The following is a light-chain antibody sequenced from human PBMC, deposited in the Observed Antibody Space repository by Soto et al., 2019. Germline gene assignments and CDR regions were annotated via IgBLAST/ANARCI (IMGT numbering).Light chain of an antibody. V-gene: IGLV1-51*01. CDR3: GSWDSSLSAYV. Sequence: QSVLTQPPSVSGAPGQRVTISCTGSSSNIGAGYDVHWYQQVTGTAPKLLIYDDDKRPSGIPDRFSGSKSGTSATLGITGFRTGDEADYYCGSWDSSLSAYVFGTGTKLTVL. J-gene: IGLJ1*01. CDR1: SSNIGAGYD. CDR2: DDD.